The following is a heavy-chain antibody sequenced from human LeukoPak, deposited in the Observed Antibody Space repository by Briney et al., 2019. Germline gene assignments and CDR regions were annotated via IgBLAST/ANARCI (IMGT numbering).Heavy chain of an antibody. CDR3: ARSGLWYSSSRHFDY. CDR1: GGSISSHY. Sequence: SETLSLTCTVSGGSISSHYWSWIRQPPGKGLEWIGYIYYSGSTNYNPSLKSRVTISVDTSKNQFSLKLSSVTAADTAVYYCARSGLWYSSSRHFDYWGQGTLVTVSS. D-gene: IGHD6-6*01. V-gene: IGHV4-59*11. J-gene: IGHJ4*02. CDR2: IYYSGST.